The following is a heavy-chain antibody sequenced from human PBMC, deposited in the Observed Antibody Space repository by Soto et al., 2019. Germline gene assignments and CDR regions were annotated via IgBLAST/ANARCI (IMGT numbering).Heavy chain of an antibody. CDR2: ISSGSDYI. CDR1: GFTFSSYS. CDR3: ARSPVGDAFNV. J-gene: IGHJ3*01. Sequence: EVQLVESGGGLVKPGGSLRLSCAASGFTFSSYSMNWVRQAPGKGLEWVSSISSGSDYIFYADSVKGRFTISRDNAKNSLFLPMNNLTAEDTAVYYCARSPVGDAFNVWGQGTVVTVSS. V-gene: IGHV3-21*01.